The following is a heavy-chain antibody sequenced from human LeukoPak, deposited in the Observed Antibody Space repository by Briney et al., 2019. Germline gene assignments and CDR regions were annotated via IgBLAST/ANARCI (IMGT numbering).Heavy chain of an antibody. J-gene: IGHJ4*02. D-gene: IGHD3-10*01. CDR1: GFTFTSYV. CDR2: IVGTGVNT. Sequence: SGGSLRLSCAASGFTFTSYVMAWVRHAPGKGLEWVSSIVGTGVNTCSADSVKGRFTVSRDNSKNTMFLQMNNLRAEDTAVYFCTRAPQQPRSYNDYWGQGTLVTVSS. CDR3: TRAPQQPRSYNDY. V-gene: IGHV3-23*01.